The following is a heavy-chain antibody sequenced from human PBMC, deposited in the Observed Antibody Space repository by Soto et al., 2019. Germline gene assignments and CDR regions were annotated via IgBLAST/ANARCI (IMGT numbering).Heavy chain of an antibody. J-gene: IGHJ6*02. CDR2: IKQDGSEK. V-gene: IGHV3-7*03. CDR3: ARQWLVARDYYGMDV. Sequence: EVQLVESGGGLVQPGGSLRLSCAASGFTFSSYWMSWVRQAPGKGLEWVANIKQDGSEKYYVDSVKGRFTISRDNAKNSLYLQMNSLGAEDTAVYYCARQWLVARDYYGMDVWGQGTTVTVSS. D-gene: IGHD6-19*01. CDR1: GFTFSSYW.